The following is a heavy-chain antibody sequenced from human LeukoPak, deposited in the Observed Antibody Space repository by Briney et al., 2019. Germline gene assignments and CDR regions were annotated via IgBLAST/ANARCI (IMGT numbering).Heavy chain of an antibody. CDR2: INPGDSNT. J-gene: IGHJ3*02. V-gene: IGHV5-51*01. CDR3: AKLSTEIHQTFDI. Sequence: GDSLQISCKASGYSFTTYWIAWVRQMPGRGLEWMGIINPGDSNTRYSPSFQGQVTISADKSISTAYLQWTSLKASDTAMYYCAKLSTEIHQTFDIWGQGTLVTVSS. CDR1: GYSFTTYW. D-gene: IGHD4-17*01.